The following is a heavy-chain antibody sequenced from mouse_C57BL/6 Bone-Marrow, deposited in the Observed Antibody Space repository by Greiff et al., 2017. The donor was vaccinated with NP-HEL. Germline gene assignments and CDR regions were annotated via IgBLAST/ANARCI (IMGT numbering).Heavy chain of an antibody. V-gene: IGHV5-6*01. J-gene: IGHJ3*01. CDR1: GFTFSSYG. D-gene: IGHD6-1*01. Sequence: EVKLVESGGDLVKPGGSLKLSCAASGFTFSSYGMSWVRQTPDKRLEWVATISSGGSYTYYPDSVKGRFTLSRDNAKNTLYLQMSSLKSEDTAMYYCARLSAWSWFAYWGQGTLVTVSA. CDR3: ARLSAWSWFAY. CDR2: ISSGGSYT.